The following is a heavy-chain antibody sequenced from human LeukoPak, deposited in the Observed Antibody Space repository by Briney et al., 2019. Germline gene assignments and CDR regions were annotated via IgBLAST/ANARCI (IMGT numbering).Heavy chain of an antibody. V-gene: IGHV4-39*07. J-gene: IGHJ5*02. CDR3: ASVGGRA. D-gene: IGHD1-26*01. CDR1: GGSISSSNYY. CDR2: IYYSGST. Sequence: PSETLSLTCTVSGGSISSSNYYWGWIRQPPGKGLEWIVSIYYSGSTYDNPSLKSRVTISVDTSKNPFSLKLNSVTAADTAVYYCASVGGRAWGQGTLVTVSS.